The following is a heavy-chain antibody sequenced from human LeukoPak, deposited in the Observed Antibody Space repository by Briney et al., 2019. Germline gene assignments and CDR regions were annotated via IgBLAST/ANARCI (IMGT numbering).Heavy chain of an antibody. CDR3: ARVVRECITIFCGFDY. J-gene: IGHJ4*02. D-gene: IGHD3-9*01. CDR2: IIPIFGTA. V-gene: IGHV1-69*13. CDR1: GGTFSSYA. Sequence: ASVKVSCKASGGTFSSYAISWVRQAPGQGLEWMGGIIPIFGTANYAQKFQGRVTITADESTSTAYMELSSLRSEDTAVYYCARVVRECITIFCGFDYWGQGTLVTVSS.